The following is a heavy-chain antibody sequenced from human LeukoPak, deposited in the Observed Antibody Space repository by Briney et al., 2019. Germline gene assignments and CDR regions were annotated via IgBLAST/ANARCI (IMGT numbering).Heavy chain of an antibody. CDR2: IYYSGST. CDR3: AREDGYEGGDAFDI. D-gene: IGHD5-12*01. Sequence: SETLSLTCTVSGGSISSYYWSWIRQPPGKGLEWIGYIYYSGSTNYNPSLKSRVTISVDTSKNQFSLKLSSVTAADTAVYYCAREDGYEGGDAFDIWGQGTMVTVSS. CDR1: GGSISSYY. J-gene: IGHJ3*02. V-gene: IGHV4-59*01.